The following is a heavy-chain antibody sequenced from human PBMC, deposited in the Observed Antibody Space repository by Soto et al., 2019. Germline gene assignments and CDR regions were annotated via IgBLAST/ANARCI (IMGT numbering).Heavy chain of an antibody. CDR1: GFTFSSYG. D-gene: IGHD3-3*01. V-gene: IGHV3-30*18. Sequence: QVQLVESGGGVVQPGRSLRLSCAASGFTFSSYGMHWVRQAPGKGLEWVAVISYDGSNKYYADSVKGRFTISRDNSKNTLYLQMNSLRAEDTAVYYCAKDLNPPTTYYDFWSGEQLFDYWGQGTLVTVSS. CDR3: AKDLNPPTTYYDFWSGEQLFDY. CDR2: ISYDGSNK. J-gene: IGHJ4*02.